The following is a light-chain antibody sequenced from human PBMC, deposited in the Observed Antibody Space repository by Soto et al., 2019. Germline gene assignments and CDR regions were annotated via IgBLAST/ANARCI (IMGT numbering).Light chain of an antibody. CDR1: QSISSW. CDR2: DAS. V-gene: IGKV1-5*01. J-gene: IGKJ1*01. CDR3: QQYNSYST. Sequence: MRISQSPSTLSASLGDRGTITCRASQSISSWLAWYQQKPGKAPKLLIYDASSLESGVPSRFSGSGSGTEFTLTISSLQPDDFATYYCQQYNSYSTFGQGTKVDI.